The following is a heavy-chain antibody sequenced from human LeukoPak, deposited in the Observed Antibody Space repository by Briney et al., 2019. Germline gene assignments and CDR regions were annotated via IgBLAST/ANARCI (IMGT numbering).Heavy chain of an antibody. D-gene: IGHD5-12*01. CDR1: GFTFSSYG. CDR3: AKRGGYEAQYYYLDV. V-gene: IGHV3-30*02. CDR2: IRFDGSNK. Sequence: PGGSLRLSCAASGFTFSSYGMHWVRQAPGKGLEGVAFIRFDGSNKYYADSVKGRFTISRDNSKNTLYLQMKSLRAEDTAVYYCAKRGGYEAQYYYLDVWGKGTTVTISS. J-gene: IGHJ6*03.